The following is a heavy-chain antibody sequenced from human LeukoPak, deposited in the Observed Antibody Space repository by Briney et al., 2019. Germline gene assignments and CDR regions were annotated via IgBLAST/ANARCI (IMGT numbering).Heavy chain of an antibody. D-gene: IGHD3-9*01. Sequence: ASVKVSCKASGYTFTSYGISWVRQAPGQGLEWMGWINPNSGGTNYAQKFQGRVTMTRDTSISTAYMELSRLRSDDTAVYYCARADYDIPGDWGQGTLVTVSS. CDR1: GYTFTSYG. CDR2: INPNSGGT. CDR3: ARADYDIPGD. V-gene: IGHV1-2*02. J-gene: IGHJ4*02.